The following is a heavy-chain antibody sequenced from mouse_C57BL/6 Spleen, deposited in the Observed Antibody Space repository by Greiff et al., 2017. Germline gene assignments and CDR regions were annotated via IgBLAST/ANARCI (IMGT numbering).Heavy chain of an antibody. Sequence: DVQLVESGGGLVQPGGSLKLSCAASGFTFSDYYMYWVRQTPEKRLEWVAYISNGGGSTYYPDTVKGRFTISRDNAKNTLYLQMSRLKSEDTAMYYCARRGYDYDGGFAYWGQGTLVTVSA. D-gene: IGHD2-4*01. V-gene: IGHV5-12*01. CDR2: ISNGGGST. CDR1: GFTFSDYY. J-gene: IGHJ3*01. CDR3: ARRGYDYDGGFAY.